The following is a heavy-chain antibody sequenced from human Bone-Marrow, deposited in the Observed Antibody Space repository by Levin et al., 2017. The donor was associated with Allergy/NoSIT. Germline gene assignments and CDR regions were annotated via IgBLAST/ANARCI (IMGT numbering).Heavy chain of an antibody. CDR1: GITFDDYA. J-gene: IGHJ4*02. CDR3: AKDRYSSGRFAVFDY. CDR2: VTWNSGSI. D-gene: IGHD6-19*01. V-gene: IGHV3-9*01. Sequence: SLKISCAASGITFDDYAMHWVRQAPGKGLEWVSGVTWNSGSIGYADSVKGRFTISRDNAKNSLYLQMNSLRAEDTALYYCAKDRYSSGRFAVFDYWGQGTLVTVSS.